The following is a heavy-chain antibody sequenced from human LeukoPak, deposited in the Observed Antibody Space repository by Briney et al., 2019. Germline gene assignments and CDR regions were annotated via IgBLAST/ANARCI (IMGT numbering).Heavy chain of an antibody. J-gene: IGHJ4*02. CDR2: INPNSGGT. CDR3: ARDRTAARLRDFDY. Sequence: ASVKVSCKASGYTFTGYYMHWVRQAPGQGLEWMGWINPNSGGTNYAQKFQGRVTMTGDTSISTAYMELSRLRSDDTAVYYCARDRTAARLRDFDYWGQGTLVTVSS. CDR1: GYTFTGYY. D-gene: IGHD6-6*01. V-gene: IGHV1-2*02.